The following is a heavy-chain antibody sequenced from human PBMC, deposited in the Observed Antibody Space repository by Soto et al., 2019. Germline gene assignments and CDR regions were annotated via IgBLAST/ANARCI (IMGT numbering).Heavy chain of an antibody. J-gene: IGHJ6*02. Sequence: GESLKISCKGSGYSFTSYWIGWVRQASGKGLEWVGRIGSKTNNYATAYAAPVKGRFTISRDDSKNTAYLHTNSLKIEDTAVYYCTVTTVTTLYYYAMDVWGQGTTVTVSS. CDR2: IGSKTNNYAT. CDR1: GYSFTSYW. CDR3: TVTTVTTLYYYAMDV. D-gene: IGHD4-17*01. V-gene: IGHV3-73*01.